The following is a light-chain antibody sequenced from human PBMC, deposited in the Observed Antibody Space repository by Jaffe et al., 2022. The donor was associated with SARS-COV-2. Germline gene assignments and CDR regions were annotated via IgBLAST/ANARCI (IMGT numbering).Light chain of an antibody. V-gene: IGLV1-44*01. CDR1: SSNIGSNA. J-gene: IGLJ3*02. CDR3: VAWDDSLNGWV. Sequence: QSVLTQPPSASGTPGQRVAISCSGSSSNIGSNAVNWYQQLPGTAPKLLIYSNNQRPSGVPDRFSGSKSGTSASLAISGLSGLQSEDEADYYCVAWDDSLNGWVFGGGTKLTVL. CDR2: SNN.